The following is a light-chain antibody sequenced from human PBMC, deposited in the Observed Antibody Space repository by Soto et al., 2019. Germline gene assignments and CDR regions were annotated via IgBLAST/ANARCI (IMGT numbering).Light chain of an antibody. CDR1: SSDVGGYNY. V-gene: IGLV2-14*01. CDR2: DVS. Sequence: QSALTQPASVSGSPGQSITIPCTGTSSDVGGYNYVSWYQQYPGKAPKLMIYDVSNRPSGVSNRFPASKSGNTASLTISGLQAEDEANYYCSSYTSHNLVLFGGGTKLTVL. J-gene: IGLJ2*01. CDR3: SSYTSHNLVL.